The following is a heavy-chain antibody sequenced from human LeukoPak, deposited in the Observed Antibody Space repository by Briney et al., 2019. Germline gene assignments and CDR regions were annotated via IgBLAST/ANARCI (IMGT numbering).Heavy chain of an antibody. CDR2: ISGSGGST. D-gene: IGHD3-9*01. J-gene: IGHJ1*01. CDR1: GFTFSSYA. V-gene: IGHV3-23*01. Sequence: GGSLRLSCAASGFTFSSYAMSWVRQAPGKGLEWVSAISGSGGSTYYADSVKGRFTISRDNSKNTLYLQMNSLRAEDTAVYYCAKDPRSPLVTGAEYFQHGGQGTLVTVSS. CDR3: AKDPRSPLVTGAEYFQH.